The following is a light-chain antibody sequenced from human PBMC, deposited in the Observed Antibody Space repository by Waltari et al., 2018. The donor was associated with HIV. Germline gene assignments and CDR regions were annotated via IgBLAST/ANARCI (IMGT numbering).Light chain of an antibody. Sequence: QSVLTQPPSVSGAPGQRVRISCTGSSSNLGAGFDVHWYQQIPGTAPTLLIYDNTNRPSGVPARFSGSKSGASASLAITGLQAEDEAYYYCQSYDRGGSGSVVFGGGTKLTVL. CDR2: DNT. CDR1: SSNLGAGFD. V-gene: IGLV1-40*01. CDR3: QSYDRGGSGSVV. J-gene: IGLJ2*01.